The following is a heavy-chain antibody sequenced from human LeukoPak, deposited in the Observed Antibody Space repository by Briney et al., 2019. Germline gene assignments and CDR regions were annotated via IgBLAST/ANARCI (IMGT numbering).Heavy chain of an antibody. CDR1: GYTFTGYY. V-gene: IGHV1-2*02. CDR2: INPNSGGT. J-gene: IGHJ6*03. Sequence: ASVKVSCKASGYTFTGYYMHWVRQAPGQGLEWMGWINPNSGGTNYAQKFQGRVTMTRDTSISTAYMELSRLRSDDTAVYYCATDGGRHSSGYYGFYYYYYMDVRGKGTTVTVSS. D-gene: IGHD3-22*01. CDR3: ATDGGRHSSGYYGFYYYYYMDV.